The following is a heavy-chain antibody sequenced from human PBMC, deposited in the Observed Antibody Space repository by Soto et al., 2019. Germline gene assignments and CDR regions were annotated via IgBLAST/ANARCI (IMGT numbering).Heavy chain of an antibody. CDR1: GFTFSSYG. CDR2: ISYDGSNK. CDR3: AKGVFDYPKSKSTDY. Sequence: GGSLRLSCAASGFTFSSYGMHWVRQAPGKGLEWVAVISYDGSNKYYADSVKGRFTISRDNSKNTLYLQMNSLRAEDTAVYYCAKGVFDYPKSKSTDYWGQGTLVTVSS. V-gene: IGHV3-30*18. D-gene: IGHD3-10*01. J-gene: IGHJ4*02.